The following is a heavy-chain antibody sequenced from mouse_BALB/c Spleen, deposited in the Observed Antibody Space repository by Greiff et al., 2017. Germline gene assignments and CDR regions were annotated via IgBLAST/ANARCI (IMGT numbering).Heavy chain of an antibody. CDR2: INPSTGYT. J-gene: IGHJ3*01. CDR1: GYTFTSYW. V-gene: IGHV1-7*01. CDR3: ARSGLWPAWFAY. D-gene: IGHD6-5*01. Sequence: VQLQQSGAELAKPGASVKMSCKASGYTFTSYWMHWVKQRPGQGLEWIGYINPSTGYTEYNQKFKDKATLTADKSSSTAYMQLSSLTSEDSAVYYCARSGLWPAWFAYWGQGTLVTVSA.